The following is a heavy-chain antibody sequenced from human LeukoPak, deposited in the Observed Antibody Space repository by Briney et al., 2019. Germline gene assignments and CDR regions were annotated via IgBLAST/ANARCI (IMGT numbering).Heavy chain of an antibody. CDR1: GGSISSYY. D-gene: IGHD6-19*01. CDR3: ARDRAGFRRTGNYYYMDV. Sequence: SETLSLTCTVSGGSISSYYWSWIRQPPGKGLEWTGYIYYSGSTNYNPSLKSRVTISVDTSKNQFSLKPSSVTAADTAVYYCARDRAGFRRTGNYYYMDVRGKGTTVTVSS. V-gene: IGHV4-59*01. CDR2: IYYSGST. J-gene: IGHJ6*03.